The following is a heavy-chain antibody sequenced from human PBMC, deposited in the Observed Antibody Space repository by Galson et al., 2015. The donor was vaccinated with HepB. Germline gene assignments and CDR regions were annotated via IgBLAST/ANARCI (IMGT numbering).Heavy chain of an antibody. D-gene: IGHD5-24*01. CDR1: GGTFSSYT. J-gene: IGHJ4*02. CDR3: ATQTRWLQSFSY. Sequence: SLKVSCKASGGTFSSYTISWVRQAPGQGLEWMGRIIPILGIANYAQKFQGRVTITADKSTSTAYMELSSLRSDDTAVYYCATQTRWLQSFSYWGQGTLVAVSS. CDR2: IIPILGIA. V-gene: IGHV1-69*02.